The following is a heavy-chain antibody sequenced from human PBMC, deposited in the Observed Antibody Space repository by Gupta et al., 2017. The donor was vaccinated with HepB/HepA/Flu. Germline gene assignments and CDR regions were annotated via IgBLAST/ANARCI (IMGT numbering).Heavy chain of an antibody. V-gene: IGHV4-39*01. CDR1: GDSLNTNTHF. Sequence: QLQVQESGPGPVKPSETLSLTCTVSGDSLNTNTHFWAWIRQPPGKGLEGLGNISYSGDQYYTPSLIGRVVMSIAASKKQSSLTLHFVTDAVTAVYYCTSHWLITLPGYRVTSGSDPWGPGTLVTVSS. CDR3: TSHWLITLPGYRVTSGSDP. J-gene: IGHJ5*02. CDR2: ISYSGDQ. D-gene: IGHD3-16*02.